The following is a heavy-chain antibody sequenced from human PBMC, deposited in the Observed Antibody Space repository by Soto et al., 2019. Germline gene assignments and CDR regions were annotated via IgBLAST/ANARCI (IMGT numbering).Heavy chain of an antibody. V-gene: IGHV4-61*01. CDR2: VYYTEIT. J-gene: IGHJ4*02. CDR1: GGSVSSPYYY. Sequence: QVQLQESGPGLLKPSETLSLTCTVSGGSVSSPYYYWSWFRQPAGKGLEWIGYVYYTEITNYIHYLQSRVTISIDRSQNQFSLKLTSVTTADTAVYYCETLTQPPKSTYHSSLYYFDFWGQGTLVTVSS. CDR3: ETLTQPPKSTYHSSLYYFDF. D-gene: IGHD3-22*01.